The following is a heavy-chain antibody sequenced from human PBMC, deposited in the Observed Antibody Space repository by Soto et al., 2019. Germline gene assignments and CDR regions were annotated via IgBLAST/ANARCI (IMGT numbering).Heavy chain of an antibody. CDR2: VFSSGNT. J-gene: IGHJ4*02. CDR3: ARDRQPDGIWTIDS. Sequence: GGSLRLSCAASGFTLSAYTLSWVRQGPRRGLDWVSTVFSSGNTYYADSVKGRFTVSRDIFQNTLFLQMDGLRDEDSAIYYCARDRQPDGIWTIDSWGQGTLVTVSS. D-gene: IGHD3-3*01. V-gene: IGHV3-23*01. CDR1: GFTLSAYT.